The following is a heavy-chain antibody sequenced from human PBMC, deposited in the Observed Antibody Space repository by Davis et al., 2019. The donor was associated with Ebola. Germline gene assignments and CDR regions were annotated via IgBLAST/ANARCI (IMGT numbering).Heavy chain of an antibody. CDR3: ARAVTMVLPSGWFDP. D-gene: IGHD3-10*01. CDR2: ISAYNGNT. V-gene: IGHV1-18*01. CDR1: AYTFTTSG. J-gene: IGHJ5*02. Sequence: SLKLSCKASAYTFTTSGISWVRQAPGQGLEWMGWISAYNGNTNYAQNLQGRVTMTTDTSPSTAYMEVRSLRYDDTAVYYCARAVTMVLPSGWFDPWGQGTLVTVSS.